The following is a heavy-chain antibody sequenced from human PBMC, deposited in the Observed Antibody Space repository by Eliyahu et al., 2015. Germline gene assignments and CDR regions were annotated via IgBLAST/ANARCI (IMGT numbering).Heavy chain of an antibody. Sequence: EVQLLXSGGGLVQPGGSXRLSCEASGXPFXXXPMSWVRQAPGKGLEWVSAISGSGGSTYYADSVKGRFTISRDNSKNTLYLQMNSLRAEDTAVYYCAKDGGRTVDTSYWYFDLWGRGTLVTVSS. CDR2: ISGSGGST. D-gene: IGHD3-16*01. CDR3: AKDGGRTVDTSYWYFDL. V-gene: IGHV3-23*01. CDR1: GXPFXXXP. J-gene: IGHJ2*01.